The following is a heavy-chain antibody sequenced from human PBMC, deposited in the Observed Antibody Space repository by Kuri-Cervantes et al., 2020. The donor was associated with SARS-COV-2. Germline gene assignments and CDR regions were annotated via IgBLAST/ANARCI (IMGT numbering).Heavy chain of an antibody. CDR2: IYPGDSDT. CDR1: GYTFTSYW. Sequence: KVSCKGSGYTFTSYWIAWVRQMPGKGLEWMGIIYPGDSDTRYSPSFQGQVTISADKSISTAYLQWSSLKASDTAMCYCARPRGGSSWSRDAFDIWGQGTMVTVSS. CDR3: ARPRGGSSWSRDAFDI. V-gene: IGHV5-51*01. D-gene: IGHD6-13*01. J-gene: IGHJ3*02.